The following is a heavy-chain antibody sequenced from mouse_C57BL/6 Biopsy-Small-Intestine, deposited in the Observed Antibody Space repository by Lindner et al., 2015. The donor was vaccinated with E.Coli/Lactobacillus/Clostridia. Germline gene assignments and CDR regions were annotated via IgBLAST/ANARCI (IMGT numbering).Heavy chain of an antibody. V-gene: IGHV10-1*01. Sequence: VQLQESGGGLVQPKGSLKLSCAASGFSFNTYAMNWVRQAPGKGLEWVARIRSKSNNYATYYADSVKDRFTISRDDSKSMLYLQMNNLKTEDTAIYYCVRQIRHYGSSYFDYWGQGTTLTVSS. D-gene: IGHD1-1*01. CDR1: GFSFNTYA. J-gene: IGHJ2*01. CDR3: VRQIRHYGSSYFDY. CDR2: IRSKSNNYAT.